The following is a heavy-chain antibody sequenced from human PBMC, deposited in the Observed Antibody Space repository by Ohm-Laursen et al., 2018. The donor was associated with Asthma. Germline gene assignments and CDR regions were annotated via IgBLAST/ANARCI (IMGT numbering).Heavy chain of an antibody. J-gene: IGHJ4*02. CDR1: GFTFSGYA. D-gene: IGHD2-2*01. V-gene: IGHV3-30-3*01. Sequence: SLRLSCAASGFTFSGYAMHWVRPAPGKGLEWVAGISYDGSNKYYADSVKGRITISRDNSENTLYLQMNSLRPEDTAVYYCARSRCCSSISCREAFDYWGQGTLVTVSS. CDR2: ISYDGSNK. CDR3: ARSRCCSSISCREAFDY.